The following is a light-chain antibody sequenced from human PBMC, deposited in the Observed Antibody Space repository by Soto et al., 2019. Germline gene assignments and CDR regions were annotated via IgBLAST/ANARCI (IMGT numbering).Light chain of an antibody. CDR2: EGN. CDR3: CSYAGSSTWV. CDR1: SSDVGSYNL. J-gene: IGLJ3*02. V-gene: IGLV2-23*01. Sequence: QSVLTQPASVSGSPGQSITISCTGTSSDVGSYNLVSWYQQHPGKAPKLMIYEGNERPSGVSNRFSGSQSGNTASLTISGLQAEDEADYYCCSYAGSSTWVFGGGTQLTV.